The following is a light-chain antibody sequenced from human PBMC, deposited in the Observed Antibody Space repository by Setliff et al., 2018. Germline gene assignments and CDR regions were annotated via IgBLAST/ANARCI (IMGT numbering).Light chain of an antibody. V-gene: IGKV4-1*01. Sequence: DIVMTQSPHSLAVSLGERATVNCKSSQSVLYSSNTKNYLAWYQQRAGQPPKLLIYWASTREFGVPDRFSGSGSGTEFNLTISSLQAEDAAVYYCQQYYTTPFTFGGGTKVDIK. CDR3: QQYYTTPFT. CDR2: WAS. CDR1: QSVLYSSNTKNY. J-gene: IGKJ4*01.